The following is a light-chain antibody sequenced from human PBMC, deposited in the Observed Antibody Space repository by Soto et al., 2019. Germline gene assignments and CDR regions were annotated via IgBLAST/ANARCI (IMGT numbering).Light chain of an antibody. J-gene: IGLJ1*01. CDR1: SSDVGVYNS. CDR3: SSYAGTHIV. Sequence: QSALTQPPSASGSPGQSVTISCTGTSSDVGVYNSVSWYQQHPAQAPKLMIYDVSNRPSGVPDRFSGSKSGNTASLTGSGRQAEDEADYYFSSYAGTHIVFGTGTKVTVL. CDR2: DVS. V-gene: IGLV2-8*01.